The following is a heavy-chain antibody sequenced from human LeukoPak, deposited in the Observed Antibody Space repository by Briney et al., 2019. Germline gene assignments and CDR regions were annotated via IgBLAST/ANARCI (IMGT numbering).Heavy chain of an antibody. V-gene: IGHV1-18*01. D-gene: IGHD3-10*01. Sequence: ASVKVSCKASGYTFTSYGISWVRQAPGQGLEWMGWISAYNGNTNYAQKLQGRVTMTTDTSTSTAYMELRSLRSDDTAVYYCARANYYGSGSYLEKRVGGYYMDVWGKGTTVTISS. CDR3: ARANYYGSGSYLEKRVGGYYMDV. CDR1: GYTFTSYG. CDR2: ISAYNGNT. J-gene: IGHJ6*03.